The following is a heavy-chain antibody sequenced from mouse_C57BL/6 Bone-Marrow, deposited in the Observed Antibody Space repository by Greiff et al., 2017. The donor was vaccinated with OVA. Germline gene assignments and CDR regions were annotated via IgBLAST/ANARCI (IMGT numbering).Heavy chain of an antibody. CDR1: GFNIKDDY. J-gene: IGHJ2*01. Sequence: VQLQQSGAELVRPGASVKLSCTASGFNIKDDYMHWVKQRPEQGLERIGWIDPENGDTEYASKFQGKATITADTSSNTAYLQLSSLTSEDTAVYYCTIITTVVEGFDYWGQGTTLTVSS. CDR2: IDPENGDT. D-gene: IGHD1-1*01. CDR3: TIITTVVEGFDY. V-gene: IGHV14-4*01.